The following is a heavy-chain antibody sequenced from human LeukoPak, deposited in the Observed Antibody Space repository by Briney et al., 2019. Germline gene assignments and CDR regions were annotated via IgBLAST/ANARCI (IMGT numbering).Heavy chain of an antibody. CDR1: SGSMNSYY. D-gene: IGHD5-18*01. Sequence: SETLSLTCTVSSGSMNSYYWSWIRQPPGKGLEWIGYIYYSGNTNYNPSLKSRVTISVDTSENQFSLKLSSVTAADTAVYYCARLRYSNIGYSSPIDYWGQGTLVTVSS. J-gene: IGHJ4*02. V-gene: IGHV4-59*08. CDR2: IYYSGNT. CDR3: ARLRYSNIGYSSPIDY.